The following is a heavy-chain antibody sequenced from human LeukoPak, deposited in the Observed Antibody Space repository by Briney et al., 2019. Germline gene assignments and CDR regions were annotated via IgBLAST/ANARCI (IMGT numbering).Heavy chain of an antibody. V-gene: IGHV4-61*01. CDR2: IYYSGST. D-gene: IGHD3-3*01. CDR3: ARGDYGFWSSYPYGPFDY. J-gene: IGHJ4*02. CDR1: GGSVNSGSDY. Sequence: SETLSLTCTVSGGSVNSGSDYWNGMRQPPGKGRESIGYIYYSGSTNYNPSLKSRVTISVDTSKNQFSLKLSSVTAADTAIYYCARGDYGFWSSYPYGPFDYRGQGTLVTVSS.